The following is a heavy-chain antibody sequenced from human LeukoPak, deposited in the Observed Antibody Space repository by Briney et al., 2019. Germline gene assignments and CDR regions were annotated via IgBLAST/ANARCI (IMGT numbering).Heavy chain of an antibody. CDR3: ARVGAVGDY. J-gene: IGHJ4*02. V-gene: IGHV3-30*04. CDR2: ISYDGSNK. Sequence: PGGSLRLSCAASGFTFSSYAMHWVRQAPGKGLEWVAVISYDGSNKYYADSVKGRFTISRDNSKNTLYLQMNSLRAEDTAVYYCARVGAVGDYRGQGTLVTVSS. CDR1: GFTFSSYA. D-gene: IGHD6-19*01.